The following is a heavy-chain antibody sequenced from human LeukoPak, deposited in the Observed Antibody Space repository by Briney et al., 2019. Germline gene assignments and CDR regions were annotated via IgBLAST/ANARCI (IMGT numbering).Heavy chain of an antibody. CDR2: ISSNGGST. Sequence: GGSLRLSCAASGFTFSSYAMHWVRQAPGKGLEYVSAISSNGGSTYYANSVKGRFTISRDNSKNTLYLQMGSLRAEDMAVYYCARGPHYDFWSGYYTDYYYYMDVWGKGTTVTVSS. V-gene: IGHV3-64*01. J-gene: IGHJ6*03. CDR3: ARGPHYDFWSGYYTDYYYYMDV. D-gene: IGHD3-3*01. CDR1: GFTFSSYA.